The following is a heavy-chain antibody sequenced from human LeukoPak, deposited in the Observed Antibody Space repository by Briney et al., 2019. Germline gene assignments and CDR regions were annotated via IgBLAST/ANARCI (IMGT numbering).Heavy chain of an antibody. CDR3: ARVYLERLTAGYFDH. CDR2: ISDDGRHN. D-gene: IGHD2-8*01. V-gene: IGHV3-30*04. CDR1: GFTFSSYA. Sequence: GGSLRLSCAASGFTFSSYAMNWVRQAPGKGLEWVAVISDDGRHNYYADSVKGRFTISRDNSKSTLYLQMNSLRDDDSAAYFCARVYLERLTAGYFDHWGQGTQVTVS. J-gene: IGHJ4*02.